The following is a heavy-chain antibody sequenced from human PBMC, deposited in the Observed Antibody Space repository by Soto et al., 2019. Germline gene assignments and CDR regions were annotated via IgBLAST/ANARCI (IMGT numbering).Heavy chain of an antibody. CDR2: INPNSGGT. J-gene: IGHJ6*02. V-gene: IGHV1-2*04. Sequence: ASVKVSCKASGYTFTSYAMHWVRQAPGQRLEWMGWINPNSGGTNYAQKFQGWVTMTRDTSISTAYMELSRLRSDDTAVFYCARGTGTDLYYYYYGMDVWGQGTTVTVSS. CDR3: ARGTGTDLYYYYYGMDV. CDR1: GYTFTSYA. D-gene: IGHD1-1*01.